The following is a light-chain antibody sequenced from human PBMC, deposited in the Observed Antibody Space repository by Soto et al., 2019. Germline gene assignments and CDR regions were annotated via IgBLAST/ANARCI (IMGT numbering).Light chain of an antibody. V-gene: IGLV2-8*01. CDR3: SSFASSNTWA. Sequence: QPVLTQPPSASGSPGQSVTISCTGTSSDVGAYNYVSWYQQHAGKAPKLVIYEVTKRPSGVPDRFSGSKSANTASLTVSGLQAEDEADYYCSSFASSNTWAFGGGTKLTVL. CDR1: SSDVGAYNY. J-gene: IGLJ3*02. CDR2: EVT.